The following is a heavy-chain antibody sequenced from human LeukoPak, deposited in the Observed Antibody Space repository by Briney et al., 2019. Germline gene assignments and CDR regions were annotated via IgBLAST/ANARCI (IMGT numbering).Heavy chain of an antibody. CDR2: IYSGGST. Sequence: GGSLRLSCAASGFTVSSNYMSWVRQAPGKGLEWVSVIYSGGSTYYADSVKGRFTISRDNSKNTLYLQMNSLRAEDTAVYYCASGGDYYGSSGQLRGGFDYWGQGTLITVSS. D-gene: IGHD3-22*01. J-gene: IGHJ4*02. CDR3: ASGGDYYGSSGQLRGGFDY. CDR1: GFTVSSNY. V-gene: IGHV3-66*01.